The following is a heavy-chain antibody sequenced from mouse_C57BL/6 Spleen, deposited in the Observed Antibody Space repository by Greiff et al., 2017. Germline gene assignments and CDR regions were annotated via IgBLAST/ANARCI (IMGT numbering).Heavy chain of an antibody. Sequence: VQLQQSGPGLVQPSQSLSITCTVSGFSLTSYGVHWVRQSPGKGLEWLGVIWRGGSTDYNAAFMSRLSITKDNSKSQVFYNMNSLQADDTAIYYCAKNDGYDYAMDYWGHRTSVPVAS. J-gene: IGHJ4*01. V-gene: IGHV2-5*01. CDR3: AKNDGYDYAMDY. CDR2: IWRGGST. D-gene: IGHD2-3*01. CDR1: GFSLTSYG.